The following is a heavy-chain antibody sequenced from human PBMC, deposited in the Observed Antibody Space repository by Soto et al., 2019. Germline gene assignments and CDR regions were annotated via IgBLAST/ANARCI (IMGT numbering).Heavy chain of an antibody. V-gene: IGHV4-34*01. Sequence: LSLTCAVYGGSFSDYYWSWIRQAPGRGLEWIGEVNHSGSTYYNPSLKSRVTISVDTSKNQFSLKLSSVTAADTAVYYCARGVVRRVIIQYTSFFDYWGQGTLVTVSS. CDR1: GGSFSDYY. J-gene: IGHJ4*02. CDR2: VNHSGST. D-gene: IGHD3-10*01. CDR3: ARGVVRRVIIQYTSFFDY.